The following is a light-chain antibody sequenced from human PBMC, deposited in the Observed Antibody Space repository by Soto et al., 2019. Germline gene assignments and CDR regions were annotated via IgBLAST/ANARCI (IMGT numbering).Light chain of an antibody. CDR3: QQSHRVPYT. Sequence: ENVLTQSPGTLSLSPGETATLSCKTSQSVGGTSLAWYQQKPGLAPRLLIFAASSRATGIPDRFIGSGSGTDFILTINRLEPEDFAVYYCQQSHRVPYTFGQG. J-gene: IGKJ2*01. V-gene: IGKV3-20*01. CDR2: AAS. CDR1: QSVGGTS.